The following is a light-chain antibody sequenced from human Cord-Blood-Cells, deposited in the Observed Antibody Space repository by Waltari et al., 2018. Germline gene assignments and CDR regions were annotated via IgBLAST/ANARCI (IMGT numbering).Light chain of an antibody. CDR3: QQSSNWPIT. Sequence: EIVLTQSPATLALSPGETATLSCRASQSVSSYLAWYQQKPGQAPRLLIYDASSRATGIPARLSGSGFGTDFPLTIGRLEPEEFAFYYCQQSSNWPITFGQGTRLEIK. J-gene: IGKJ5*01. CDR1: QSVSSY. CDR2: DAS. V-gene: IGKV3-11*01.